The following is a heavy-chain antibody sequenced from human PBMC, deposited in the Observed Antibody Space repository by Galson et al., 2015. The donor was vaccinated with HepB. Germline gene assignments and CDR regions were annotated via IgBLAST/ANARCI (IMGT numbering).Heavy chain of an antibody. J-gene: IGHJ4*02. CDR1: GFTFSYYA. CDR3: AKVFPEKTNGWYRQALYYFDS. V-gene: IGHV3-23*01. CDR2: ITPSGDNT. Sequence: SLRLSCAASGFTFSYYAMAWVRQAPGKGLEWISAITPSGDNTYSADSLKGRFFISRDTSQNTLFLQMNSLRADDTALYFCAKVFPEKTNGWYRQALYYFDSWGQGTRVTVSS. D-gene: IGHD6-19*01.